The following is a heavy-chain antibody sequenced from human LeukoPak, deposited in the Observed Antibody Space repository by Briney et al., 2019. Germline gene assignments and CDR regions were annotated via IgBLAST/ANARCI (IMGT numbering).Heavy chain of an antibody. D-gene: IGHD3-22*01. CDR3: ARGPPTDYYDSSGFYYVFDY. V-gene: IGHV4-34*01. J-gene: IGHJ4*02. Sequence: ETLSLTRAVYGGPFRGYYWRWIRQPPGKGLEGFGEINHSGSTNYNPSLKSRVTISVDTSKNQFSLKLSSVTAADTAVYFCARGPPTDYYDSSGFYYVFDYWGQGTLVTVSS. CDR1: GGPFRGYY. CDR2: INHSGST.